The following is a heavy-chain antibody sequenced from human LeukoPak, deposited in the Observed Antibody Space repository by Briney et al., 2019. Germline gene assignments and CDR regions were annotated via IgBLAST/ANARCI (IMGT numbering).Heavy chain of an antibody. J-gene: IGHJ3*02. D-gene: IGHD1-26*01. Sequence: ASVKVSCKTSGYTFSDYYLHWVRQAPGQGLEWMGWINPSSGGTKYVQKFQGRVTMTRDTSISTGYMELSRLRSDDTAVYYCARPIRGSYVEDAFDMWGQGTMVTVSA. CDR1: GYTFSDYY. CDR3: ARPIRGSYVEDAFDM. V-gene: IGHV1-2*02. CDR2: INPSSGGT.